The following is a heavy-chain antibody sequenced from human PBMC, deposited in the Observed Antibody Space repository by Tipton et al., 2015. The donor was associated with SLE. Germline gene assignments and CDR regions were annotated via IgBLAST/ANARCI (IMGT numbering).Heavy chain of an antibody. CDR3: SRDPRDGNDY. J-gene: IGHJ4*02. CDR2: IEQDGSET. Sequence: GSLRLSCAASGFTISTYWMTWVRQAPGKGLEWVANIEQDGSETYYGDSVKGRFTISRDNARNSLYLHMNNVRSEDTAVYYCSRDPRDGNDYWGQGTLVTVSS. V-gene: IGHV3-7*01. CDR1: GFTISTYW.